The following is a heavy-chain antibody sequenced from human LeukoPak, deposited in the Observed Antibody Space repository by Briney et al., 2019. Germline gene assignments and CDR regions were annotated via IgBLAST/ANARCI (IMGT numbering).Heavy chain of an antibody. Sequence: ASVTVSCKASGYTFTGYYMHWVRQAPGQGLEWMGWINPNSGGTNYAQKFQGWVTMTRDTSISTAYMELSRLRSDDTAVYYCARELYTMVRGVMFHWGQGTLVTVSS. CDR3: ARELYTMVRGVMFH. J-gene: IGHJ4*02. V-gene: IGHV1-2*04. CDR1: GYTFTGYY. CDR2: INPNSGGT. D-gene: IGHD3-10*01.